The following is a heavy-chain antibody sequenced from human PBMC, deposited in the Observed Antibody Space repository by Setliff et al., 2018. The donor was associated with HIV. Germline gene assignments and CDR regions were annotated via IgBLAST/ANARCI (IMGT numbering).Heavy chain of an antibody. CDR3: ARDPPGSGFHLDY. Sequence: PGGSVRLSCAASGFTFSSYGMHWVRQAPGKGLEWVAVIWYDGSNKYYADSVKGRFTISRDNSKNTLYLQMNTLRVEDTAVYYCARDPPGSGFHLDYWGQGTPVTVSS. D-gene: IGHD5-12*01. V-gene: IGHV3-33*08. CDR1: GFTFSSYG. J-gene: IGHJ4*02. CDR2: IWYDGSNK.